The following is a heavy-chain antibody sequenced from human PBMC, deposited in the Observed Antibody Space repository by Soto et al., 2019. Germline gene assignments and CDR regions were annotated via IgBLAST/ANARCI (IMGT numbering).Heavy chain of an antibody. CDR3: TSNFYGDQPRFDY. CDR2: IKSKSDGGTT. V-gene: IGHV3-15*01. D-gene: IGHD4-17*01. J-gene: IGHJ4*02. CDR1: GFTFSNAW. Sequence: PVGSLRLSCAASGFTFSNAWMSWVRQAPGKGLEWVGRIKSKSDGGTTDYAAPVKGRFTISRDDSKDTMFLQVNTLKTEDTAVYYCTSNFYGDQPRFDYWGPGTPVTVSS.